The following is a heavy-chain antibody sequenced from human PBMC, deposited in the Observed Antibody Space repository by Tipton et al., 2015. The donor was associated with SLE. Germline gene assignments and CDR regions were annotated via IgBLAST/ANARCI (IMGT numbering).Heavy chain of an antibody. CDR3: ARDRYYGSGSLGSNYYYMDV. V-gene: IGHV4-4*02. CDR1: GGSISSSNW. CDR2: IYHSGNT. Sequence: TLSLTCAVSGGSISSSNWWSWVRQPPGKGLEWIGEIYHSGNTKYNPSLKSRVTISVDTSKNQFSLRLSSVTAADTAVYYCARDRYYGSGSLGSNYYYMDVWGKGTTVTVSS. J-gene: IGHJ6*03. D-gene: IGHD3-10*01.